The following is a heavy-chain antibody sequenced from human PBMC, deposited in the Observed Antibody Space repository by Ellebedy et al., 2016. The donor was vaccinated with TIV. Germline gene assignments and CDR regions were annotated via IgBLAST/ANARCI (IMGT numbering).Heavy chain of an antibody. CDR3: ARVRGTYAYGMDV. J-gene: IGHJ6*02. Sequence: GESLKISCAASGLTFSSHSMNWVRQAPGKGLEWVSCIGTTGNTVYYADSVKGRFTISRDNAMNSLYLEMNSLRDEDTAVYYCARVRGTYAYGMDVWGQGTTVTASS. CDR2: IGTTGNTV. D-gene: IGHD3-16*01. CDR1: GLTFSSHS. V-gene: IGHV3-48*02.